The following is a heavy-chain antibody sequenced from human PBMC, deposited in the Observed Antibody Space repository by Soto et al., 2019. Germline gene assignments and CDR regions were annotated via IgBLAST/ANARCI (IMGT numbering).Heavy chain of an antibody. CDR1: GGSFSGYY. CDR2: INHSGST. D-gene: IGHD2-2*01. V-gene: IGHV4-34*01. CDR3: ARVGTRLFGGTSCFDY. J-gene: IGHJ4*02. Sequence: SETLSLTCAVYGGSFSGYYWSWIRQPPGKGLEWIGQINHSGSTNYNPSLKSRVTISVDTSKNQFSLKLSSVTAADTAVYYCARVGTRLFGGTSCFDYWGQGTLVTVSS.